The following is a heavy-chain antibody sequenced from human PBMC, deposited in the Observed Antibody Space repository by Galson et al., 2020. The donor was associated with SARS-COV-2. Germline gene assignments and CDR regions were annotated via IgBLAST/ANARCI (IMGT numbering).Heavy chain of an antibody. Sequence: SETLSLTCTVSGGSISNSSYYWGWVRQSPGKGLEWIDSIYYSGSMYYNPSLKSRATISIDTSKNQFSLRLTSVTAADTAVYYCARGWQMTSSRGPFDYWGQGTLVTVSS. CDR1: GGSISNSSYY. CDR2: IYYSGSM. J-gene: IGHJ4*02. CDR3: ARGWQMTSSRGPFDY. V-gene: IGHV4-39*07. D-gene: IGHD6-19*01.